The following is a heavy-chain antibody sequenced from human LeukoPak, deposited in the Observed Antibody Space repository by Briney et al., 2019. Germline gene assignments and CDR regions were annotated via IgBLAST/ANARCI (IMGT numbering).Heavy chain of an antibody. J-gene: IGHJ4*02. Sequence: GGSLRLYCAASGFTFSSYAMSWVRQAPGNGLEWVSAISGSGGSTYYADSVKGRYTISRDNSKNTLYLQMNSLRAEDTAVYYCAKRVTGTILDYWGQGTLVTVSS. CDR2: ISGSGGST. V-gene: IGHV3-23*01. D-gene: IGHD1-7*01. CDR3: AKRVTGTILDY. CDR1: GFTFSSYA.